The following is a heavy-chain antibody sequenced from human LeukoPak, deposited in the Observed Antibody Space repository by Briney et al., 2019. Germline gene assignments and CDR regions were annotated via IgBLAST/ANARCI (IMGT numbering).Heavy chain of an antibody. CDR2: INPSGGST. CDR1: GYTFTSYY. D-gene: IGHD3-22*01. Sequence: ASVKVSCKASGYTFTSYYMHWVRQAPGQGLEWMGIINPSGGSTSYAQKFQGRVPMTRDTSTSTVYMELSSLRSEDTAVYYCARDLITMIVVVYGMDVWGQGTTVTVSS. CDR3: ARDLITMIVVVYGMDV. V-gene: IGHV1-46*01. J-gene: IGHJ6*02.